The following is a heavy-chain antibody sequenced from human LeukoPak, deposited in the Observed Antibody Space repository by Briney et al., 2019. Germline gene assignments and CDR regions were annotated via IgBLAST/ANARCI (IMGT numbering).Heavy chain of an antibody. CDR3: ARLGRADSGYYVAYDI. J-gene: IGHJ3*02. V-gene: IGHV4-59*08. D-gene: IGHD3-22*01. CDR1: GDSIISYY. Sequence: SETLSLTCIVSGDSIISYYWSWIRQPPGKGLEWIGYIYYNGTTNYNPSLKSRVTMSVDTSRTQFSLKLSSVTAADTAFYYCARLGRADSGYYVAYDIWGQGTMVTVSS. CDR2: IYYNGTT.